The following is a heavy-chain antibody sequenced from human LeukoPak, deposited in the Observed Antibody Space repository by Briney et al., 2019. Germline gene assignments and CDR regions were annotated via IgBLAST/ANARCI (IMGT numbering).Heavy chain of an antibody. V-gene: IGHV3-7*03. CDR2: IKGDGSDK. CDR3: ARAQWGYPFDV. J-gene: IGHJ3*01. CDR1: GFISSNYW. Sequence: GGSLRLSCAASGFISSNYWMTWLRQAPGKGLEWVATIKGDGSDKRYVDSVKGRFTISRDDVKNSLYLQLNNLRAEDTAIYYCARAQWGYPFDVWGQGTRVTVSS. D-gene: IGHD5-18*01.